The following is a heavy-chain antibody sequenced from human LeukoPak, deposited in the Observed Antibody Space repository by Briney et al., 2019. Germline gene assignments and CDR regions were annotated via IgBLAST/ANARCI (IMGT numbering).Heavy chain of an antibody. V-gene: IGHV1-69*05. CDR2: IIPMFGTT. CDR3: ARDGSGWWVDY. J-gene: IGHJ4*02. D-gene: IGHD6-19*01. CDR1: GGTFSSYA. Sequence: GASVKVSCKVSGGTFSSYAFNWVRQAPGQGLEWMGGIIPMFGTTNYAQRFQGRLTITTDESTTTTYMELNSLRSEDTAVYYCARDGSGWWVDYWGQGTLVTVSS.